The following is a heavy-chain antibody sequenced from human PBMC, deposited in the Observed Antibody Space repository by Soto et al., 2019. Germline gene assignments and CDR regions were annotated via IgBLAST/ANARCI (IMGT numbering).Heavy chain of an antibody. J-gene: IGHJ4*02. CDR3: ARGGHIAVVTASFDY. CDR2: FDPEDGGT. V-gene: IGHV1-24*01. D-gene: IGHD2-21*02. CDR1: GYTLTELS. Sequence: GASVKVSCKVSGYTLTELSMHWVRQAPGKGLEWMGGFDPEDGGTTHAQKFLGRVTVTRDTSTTTVFMELSSLRSDDTAVYYCARGGHIAVVTASFDYWGQGTLVTISS.